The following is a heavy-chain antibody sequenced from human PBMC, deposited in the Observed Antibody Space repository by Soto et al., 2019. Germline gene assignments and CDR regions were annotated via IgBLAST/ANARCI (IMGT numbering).Heavy chain of an antibody. CDR3: ARYRYYYDSSGYYHDAFDI. CDR1: GGSISSGDYY. D-gene: IGHD3-22*01. Sequence: QVQLQESGPGLVKPSQTLSLTCTVSGGSISSGDYYWSWIRQPPGKGLEWIGYIYYSGSTYYNPYLQSRVTISVDTSKNQFSLKLSSVTAADTAVYYCARYRYYYDSSGYYHDAFDIWGQGTMVTVSS. J-gene: IGHJ3*02. V-gene: IGHV4-30-4*01. CDR2: IYYSGST.